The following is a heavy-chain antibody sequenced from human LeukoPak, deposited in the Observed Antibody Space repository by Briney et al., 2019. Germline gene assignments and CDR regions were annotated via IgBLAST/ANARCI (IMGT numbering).Heavy chain of an antibody. CDR2: IYYSGST. Sequence: PSETLSLTCTVSGGSISSDDWNWIRQPPGKGLEWIGCIYYSGSTYYNPSLKSRVTISVDMSKSQFSMRLTSVTAADTAVYYCARKNDFDIWGQGTLVTASS. CDR3: ARKNDFDI. V-gene: IGHV4-59*01. D-gene: IGHD2/OR15-2a*01. J-gene: IGHJ3*02. CDR1: GGSISSDD.